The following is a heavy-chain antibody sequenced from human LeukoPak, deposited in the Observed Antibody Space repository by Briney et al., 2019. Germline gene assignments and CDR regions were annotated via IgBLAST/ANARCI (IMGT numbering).Heavy chain of an antibody. Sequence: PSETLSLTCAVSGGSISSGGYSWSWIRQPPGKGLEWIGYIYHSGSTYYNPSLKSRVTISVDRSKNQFSLKLSSVTAADTAVYYCARTPRSDYWFDPWGQGTLVTVSS. CDR2: IYHSGST. D-gene: IGHD1-26*01. CDR3: ARTPRSDYWFDP. J-gene: IGHJ5*02. CDR1: GGSISSGGYS. V-gene: IGHV4-30-2*01.